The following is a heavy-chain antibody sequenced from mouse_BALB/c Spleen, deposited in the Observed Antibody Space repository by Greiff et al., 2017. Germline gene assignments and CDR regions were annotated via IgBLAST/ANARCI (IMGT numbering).Heavy chain of an antibody. D-gene: IGHD2-2*01. CDR3: ARCGYDGGTWFAY. V-gene: IGHV1-80*01. CDR2: IYPGDGDT. CDR1: GYAFSSYW. J-gene: IGHJ3*01. Sequence: QVQLQQSGAELVRPGSSVKISCKASGYAFSSYWMNWVKQRPGQGLEWIGQIYPGDGDTNYNGKFKGKATLTADKSSSTAYMQLSSLTSEDSAVYFCARCGYDGGTWFAYWGQGTLVTVSA.